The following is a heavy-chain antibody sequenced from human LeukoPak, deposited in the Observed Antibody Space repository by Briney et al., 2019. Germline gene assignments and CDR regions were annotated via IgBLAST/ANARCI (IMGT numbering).Heavy chain of an antibody. CDR2: IYTGGST. V-gene: IGHV3-53*01. J-gene: IGHJ5*02. Sequence: GGSLRLSCAASGFTVSSNYMSWVRQAPGKGLGWVSVIYTGGSTYYADSVKGRFTISRDNSKNTLYLQMNSLRAEDTAVYYCARDPGRYCSSTSCPPLNWFDPWGQGTLVTVSS. CDR1: GFTVSSNY. D-gene: IGHD2-2*01. CDR3: ARDPGRYCSSTSCPPLNWFDP.